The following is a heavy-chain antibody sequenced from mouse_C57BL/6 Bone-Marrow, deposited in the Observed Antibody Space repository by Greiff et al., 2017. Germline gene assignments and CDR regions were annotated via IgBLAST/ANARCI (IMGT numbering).Heavy chain of an antibody. D-gene: IGHD1-1*01. CDR3: ARITTVVATRGFAY. Sequence: QVQLQQSGAELVRPGTSVKLSCKASGYTFTSYWMHWVKQRPGQGLEWIGVIDPSDSYTNYNQKFKGKATLTVDTSSSTAYMQLSSLTSEDSAVYYCARITTVVATRGFAYWGQGTLVTVSA. V-gene: IGHV1-59*01. CDR2: IDPSDSYT. CDR1: GYTFTSYW. J-gene: IGHJ3*01.